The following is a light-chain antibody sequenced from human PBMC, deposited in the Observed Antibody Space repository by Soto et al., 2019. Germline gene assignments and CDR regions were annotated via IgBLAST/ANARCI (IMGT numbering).Light chain of an antibody. CDR3: QQSYREYT. J-gene: IGKJ2*01. CDR1: QSISSY. Sequence: DIQMTQSPSSLSASVGDRVTITCRASQSISSYLNWYQQKPGKAPKLLIYAASSLQSGVPSRFSGSGSGTDFTLTISSLQPEDFATYYCQQSYREYTFGQGTKVEIK. V-gene: IGKV1-39*01. CDR2: AAS.